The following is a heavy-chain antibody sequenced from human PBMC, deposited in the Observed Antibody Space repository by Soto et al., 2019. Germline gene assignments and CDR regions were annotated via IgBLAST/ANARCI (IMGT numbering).Heavy chain of an antibody. V-gene: IGHV1-69*13. CDR3: GAASASYYYYGMDV. J-gene: IGHJ6*02. D-gene: IGHD3-10*01. CDR1: GGTFSSYA. Sequence: SVTVSCKASGGTFSSYAISWVRQAPGQGLEWMGGISPNFGTANYAQKFQGRVTITADESTSTAYMELSSLRSEDTAVYYCGAASASYYYYGMDVWGQGTTVTVYS. CDR2: ISPNFGTA.